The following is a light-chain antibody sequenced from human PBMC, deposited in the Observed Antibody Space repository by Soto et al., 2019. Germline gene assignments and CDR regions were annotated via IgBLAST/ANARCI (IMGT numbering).Light chain of an antibody. CDR2: KAS. V-gene: IGKV1-5*03. CDR1: QSISRW. Sequence: DMQITQSPSTLSLSVGDRVTITCRASQSISRWLAWYQQKPGKAPKLLLYKASTLQSGVPSRFSGSGSGTEFTLTISSLQPDDFATYYCQQYNTDSSLTFGGGTKVDI. CDR3: QQYNTDSSLT. J-gene: IGKJ4*01.